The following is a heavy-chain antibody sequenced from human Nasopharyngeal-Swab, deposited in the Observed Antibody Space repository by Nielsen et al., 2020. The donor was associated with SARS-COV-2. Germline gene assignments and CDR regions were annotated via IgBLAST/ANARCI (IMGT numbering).Heavy chain of an antibody. V-gene: IGHV3-48*01. Sequence: VRQAPGKGLEWVSYISSSSSTIYYADSVKGRFTISRDNSKNTLYLQMNSLRAEDTAVYYCAKEGLEDGGAFDIWGQGTMVTVSS. D-gene: IGHD3-16*01. CDR2: ISSSSSTI. J-gene: IGHJ3*02. CDR3: AKEGLEDGGAFDI.